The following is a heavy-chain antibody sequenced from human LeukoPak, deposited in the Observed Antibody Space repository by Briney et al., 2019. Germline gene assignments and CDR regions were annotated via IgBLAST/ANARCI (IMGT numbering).Heavy chain of an antibody. D-gene: IGHD6-6*01. CDR1: GFTFSSYG. J-gene: IGHJ4*02. CDR3: AKDHELRIAAQELTFDY. CDR2: ISYDGSNK. Sequence: GGSLRLSCAASGFTFSSYGMHWVRQAPGKGLEWVAVISYDGSNKYYADSVKGRFTISRDNSKNTLYLQMNSLRAEDTAVYYCAKDHELRIAAQELTFDYWGQGTLVTVSS. V-gene: IGHV3-30*18.